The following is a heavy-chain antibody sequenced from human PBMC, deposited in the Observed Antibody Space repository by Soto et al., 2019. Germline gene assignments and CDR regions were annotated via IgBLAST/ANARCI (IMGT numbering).Heavy chain of an antibody. J-gene: IGHJ4*02. V-gene: IGHV5-10-1*01. CDR2: IDPSDSRT. CDR3: ARQIYDSDTGPNFQYYFDS. D-gene: IGHD3-22*01. CDR1: GYSFAGYW. Sequence: GESLKISCKGSGYSFAGYWITWVRQKPGKGLEWMGRIDPSDSRTYYSPSFRGHVTISVTKSITTVFLQWSGLRAPDTAMYYCARQIYDSDTGPNFQYYFDSWGQGTPVTVSS.